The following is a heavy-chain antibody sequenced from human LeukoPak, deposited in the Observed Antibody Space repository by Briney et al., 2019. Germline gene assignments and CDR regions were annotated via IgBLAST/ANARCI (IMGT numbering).Heavy chain of an antibody. CDR1: GFTFSSYA. CDR3: AKGGLHWSWFDP. CDR2: ISGSGDST. J-gene: IGHJ5*02. Sequence: GGSLRLSCAASGFTFSSYAMSWVRQAPGKGLEWVSAISGSGDSTYYADSVKGRFTISRDNSKNTLYLQMNSLRAEDTAVYYCAKGGLHWSWFDPWGQGTLVTVSS. V-gene: IGHV3-23*01.